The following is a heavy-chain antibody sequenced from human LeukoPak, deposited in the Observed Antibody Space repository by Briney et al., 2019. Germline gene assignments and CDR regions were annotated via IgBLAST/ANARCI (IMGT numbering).Heavy chain of an antibody. V-gene: IGHV3-7*01. D-gene: IGHD1-1*01. CDR1: GFTFSSYW. CDR2: IKPDGSES. J-gene: IGHJ4*02. CDR3: IVALEGD. Sequence: GGSLRLSCAASGFTFSSYWINWVRQALGKGLEWVAGIKPDGSESFYVDSVLGRFTISRDNAKNSLYLQMNSLRAEDTALYYCIVALEGDWGQGTLVTVSS.